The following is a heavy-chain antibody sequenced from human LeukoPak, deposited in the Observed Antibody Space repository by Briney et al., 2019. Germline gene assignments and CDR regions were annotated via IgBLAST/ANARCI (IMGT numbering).Heavy chain of an antibody. CDR3: ARDHGLYSGYDSGDFDY. J-gene: IGHJ4*02. CDR1: GGTFSSYA. CDR2: MIPILGIA. D-gene: IGHD5-12*01. Sequence: GASVKVSCKASGGTFSSYAISWVRQAPGQGLEWMGRMIPILGIANYAQKFQGRVTITADKSTSTAYMELSSLRSEDTAAYYCARDHGLYSGYDSGDFDYWGQGTLVTVSS. V-gene: IGHV1-69*04.